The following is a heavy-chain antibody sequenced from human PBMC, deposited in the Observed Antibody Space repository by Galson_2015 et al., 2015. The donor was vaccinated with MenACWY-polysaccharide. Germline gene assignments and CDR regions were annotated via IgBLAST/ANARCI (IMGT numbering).Heavy chain of an antibody. J-gene: IGHJ4*02. Sequence: SETLSLTCAVSGGSISSSNYCRGGRQHPGKRLQGSGESYHSGGTNYNPSLKSRVTISVDKSKNQFFLKLNFVTTADTAVYYCARKGSDCGGSCRHSGFDYWGQGTLVTVSS. D-gene: IGHD2-15*01. CDR3: ARKGSDCGGSCRHSGFDY. CDR1: GGSISSSNY. V-gene: IGHV4-4*02. CDR2: SYHSGGT.